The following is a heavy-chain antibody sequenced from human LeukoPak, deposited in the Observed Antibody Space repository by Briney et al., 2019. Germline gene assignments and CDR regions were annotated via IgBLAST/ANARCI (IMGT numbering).Heavy chain of an antibody. Sequence: GGSLRLSCAASGFTFSSYAMSWVRQAPGKGLEWVSTISGSGGSTYYADSVKGRFTISRDNSRNTLYLQMNSLRAEDTAVYYCARRYCSGGICYSGSNYWGQGTLVTVSS. V-gene: IGHV3-23*01. CDR3: ARRYCSGGICYSGSNY. CDR2: ISGSGGST. J-gene: IGHJ4*02. D-gene: IGHD2-15*01. CDR1: GFTFSSYA.